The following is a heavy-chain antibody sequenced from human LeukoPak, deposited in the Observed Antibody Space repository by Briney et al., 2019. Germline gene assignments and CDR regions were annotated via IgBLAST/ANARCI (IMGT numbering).Heavy chain of an antibody. CDR3: ASGAAAGSVWVYYFDY. V-gene: IGHV3-30*04. Sequence: GGSLRLSCAASGFTFSSYAMHWVRQAPGKGLEWVAVISYDGSNKYYADSVKGRFTISRDNSKNTLYLQMNSLRAEDTAVYYRASGAAAGSVWVYYFDYWGQGTLVTVSS. CDR2: ISYDGSNK. CDR1: GFTFSSYA. J-gene: IGHJ4*02. D-gene: IGHD6-13*01.